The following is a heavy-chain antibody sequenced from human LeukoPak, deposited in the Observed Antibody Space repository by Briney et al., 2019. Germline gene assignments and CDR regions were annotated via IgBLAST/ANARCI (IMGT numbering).Heavy chain of an antibody. CDR2: MNSDGSSS. D-gene: IGHD5-24*01. CDR3: ARGGDGSNIYWYFDL. V-gene: IGHV3-74*01. J-gene: IGHJ2*01. Sequence: GGSLRLSCAASGFTFSTHWMHWARQAPGKGLEWVLRMNSDGSSSSYADSVKGRFTISRDNAKSTLYLQMNSLRAEDTAVYYCARGGDGSNIYWYFDLWGRGTLVTVSS. CDR1: GFTFSTHW.